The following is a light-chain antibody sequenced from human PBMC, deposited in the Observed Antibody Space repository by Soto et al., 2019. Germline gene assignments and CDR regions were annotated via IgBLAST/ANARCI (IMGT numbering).Light chain of an antibody. V-gene: IGKV3-11*01. Sequence: PGERATLSCRASQSVSSYLAWYQQKPGQAPRLLIYDASNRATGIPARFSGSGSGTDFTLTISSLEPEDFAVYYCQQRSDWPLTFGGGTKVDIK. CDR1: QSVSSY. CDR3: QQRSDWPLT. J-gene: IGKJ4*01. CDR2: DAS.